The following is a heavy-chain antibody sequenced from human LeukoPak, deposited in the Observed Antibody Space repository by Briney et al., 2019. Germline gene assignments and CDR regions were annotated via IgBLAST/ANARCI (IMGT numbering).Heavy chain of an antibody. CDR2: IYYTGTT. V-gene: IGHV4-39*07. J-gene: IGHJ4*02. D-gene: IGHD3-10*01. CDR1: GDSISSNNYY. CDR3: ARGRGFGELLVY. Sequence: SPSETLSLTCIVSGDSISSNNYYWGWIRQPPGKGLEWLGSIYYTGTTYNNPSLKSRVTISVDTSKNQFSLKLSSVTAADTAVYYCARGRGFGELLVYWGQGTLVTVSS.